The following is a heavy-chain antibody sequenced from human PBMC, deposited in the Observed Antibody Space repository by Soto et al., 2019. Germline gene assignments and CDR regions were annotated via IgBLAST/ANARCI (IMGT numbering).Heavy chain of an antibody. CDR2: INPNSGGT. Sequence: ASVKVSCKASGYTFTGYYMHWVRQAPGQGLEWMGWINPNSGGTNYAQKFQGWVTMTRDTSISTAYMELSRLRSDDTAVYYCARALTGDYNWFDPWGQGTLVTVSS. V-gene: IGHV1-2*04. CDR1: GYTFTGYY. J-gene: IGHJ5*02. D-gene: IGHD4-17*01. CDR3: ARALTGDYNWFDP.